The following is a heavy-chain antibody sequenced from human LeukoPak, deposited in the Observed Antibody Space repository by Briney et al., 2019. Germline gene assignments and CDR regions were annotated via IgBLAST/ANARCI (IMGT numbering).Heavy chain of an antibody. J-gene: IGHJ4*02. D-gene: IGHD2-21*01. V-gene: IGHV3-15*01. CDR2: IKSKTDGGTT. CDR1: GFTFSSYG. CDR3: TTDTYCGGDC. Sequence: PGGSLRLSCAASGFTFSSYGMHWVRQAPGKGLEWVGRIKSKTDGGTTDYAAPVKGRFTISRDDSKNTLYLQMNSLKTEDTAVYYCTTDTYCGGDCWGQGTLVTVSS.